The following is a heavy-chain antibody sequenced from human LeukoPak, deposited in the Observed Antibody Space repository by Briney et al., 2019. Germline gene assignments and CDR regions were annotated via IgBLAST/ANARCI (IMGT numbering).Heavy chain of an antibody. D-gene: IGHD2-15*01. CDR2: MNPNSGNT. Sequence: ASVKVSCKASGYTFTSYDINWVRQATGQGLEWMGWMNPNSGNTGYAQKFQGRVTITRNTSISTAYMELSSLRSEDTAVYYCARRPGPRYCSGGSCKYYFDYWGQGTLVTVSS. CDR1: GYTFTSYD. J-gene: IGHJ4*02. V-gene: IGHV1-8*03. CDR3: ARRPGPRYCSGGSCKYYFDY.